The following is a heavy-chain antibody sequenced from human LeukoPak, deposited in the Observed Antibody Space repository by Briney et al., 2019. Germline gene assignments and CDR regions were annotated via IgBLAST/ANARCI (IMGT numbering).Heavy chain of an antibody. V-gene: IGHV1-69*01. Sequence: ASVKVSCKASGGTFSSYAISWVRQAPGQGLEWMGGIIPIFGTANYAQKFQGRVTITADESTGTAYMELSSLRSEDTAVYYCARGEITMVRGVIRAFDIWGQGTMVTVSS. D-gene: IGHD3-10*01. CDR1: GGTFSSYA. J-gene: IGHJ3*02. CDR3: ARGEITMVRGVIRAFDI. CDR2: IIPIFGTA.